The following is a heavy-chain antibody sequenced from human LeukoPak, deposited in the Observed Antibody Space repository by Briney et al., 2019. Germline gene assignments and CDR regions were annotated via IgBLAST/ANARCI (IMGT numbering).Heavy chain of an antibody. CDR3: ARGPTMTTNAFDI. D-gene: IGHD4-11*01. J-gene: IGHJ3*02. CDR2: INHSGST. CDR1: GGSFSGYY. Sequence: PSETLSLTCAVYGGSFSGYYWSWIRQPPGKGLEWVGEINHSGSTNYNPSLKSRVTISVDTSKNQFSLKLSSVTAADTAVYYCARGPTMTTNAFDIWGQGTMVTVSS. V-gene: IGHV4-34*01.